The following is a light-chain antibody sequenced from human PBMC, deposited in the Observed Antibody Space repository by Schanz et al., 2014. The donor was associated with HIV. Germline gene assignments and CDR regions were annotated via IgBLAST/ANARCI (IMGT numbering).Light chain of an antibody. CDR2: DVS. V-gene: IGLV2-14*01. CDR1: SSDVGGYNY. CDR3: SSYTSSSTL. Sequence: QSVLTQPASVSGSPGQSITISCTGTSSDVGGYNYVSWYQQHPGKAPKIMIYDVSNRPSGVSNRFSGSKSGNTASLTISGLQAEDEADYYCSSYTSSSTLFGTGTKLTVL. J-gene: IGLJ1*01.